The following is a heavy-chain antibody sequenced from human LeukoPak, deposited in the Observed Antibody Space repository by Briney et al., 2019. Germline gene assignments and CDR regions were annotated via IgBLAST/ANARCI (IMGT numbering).Heavy chain of an antibody. V-gene: IGHV3-72*01. CDR3: AKEYDILTGYYAFDM. CDR1: GFTFSDHY. D-gene: IGHD3-9*01. Sequence: GGSLRLSCAASGFTFSDHYMDWVRQAPGKGLEWVGRVRNKTKSYTTEYAASVKGRFTISRDDSKNSLYLQMNSLRAEDTAVYYCAKEYDILTGYYAFDMWGQGTMVTVSS. J-gene: IGHJ3*02. CDR2: VRNKTKSYTT.